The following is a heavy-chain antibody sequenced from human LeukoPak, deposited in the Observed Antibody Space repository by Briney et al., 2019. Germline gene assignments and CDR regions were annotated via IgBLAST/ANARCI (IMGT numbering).Heavy chain of an antibody. Sequence: GRSLRLSCAASGFTLRGFGVHWVRRAPGKGLEWLAGIWNDGINKYYADSAKGRFTISRDNVMNTVSLHTGSLGVEDTAVYYCATGVWFATHWGQGTLVTV. CDR2: IWNDGINK. V-gene: IGHV3-33*02. CDR1: GFTLRGFG. J-gene: IGHJ4*02. D-gene: IGHD3-10*01. CDR3: ATGVWFATH.